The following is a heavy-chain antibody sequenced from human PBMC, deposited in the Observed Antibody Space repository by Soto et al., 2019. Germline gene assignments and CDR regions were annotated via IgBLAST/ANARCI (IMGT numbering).Heavy chain of an antibody. CDR2: LSGSGGTT. CDR3: AKDQQWLVFDY. Sequence: GGSLRLSCAASGFTFSSYALSWVRQTPGKGLEWVSTLSGSGGTTYYADSVKGQFTISRDNSKSTLYLQMNSLRAEDTAVYYCAKDQQWLVFDYWGQGTLVTVSS. J-gene: IGHJ4*02. CDR1: GFTFSSYA. V-gene: IGHV3-23*01. D-gene: IGHD6-19*01.